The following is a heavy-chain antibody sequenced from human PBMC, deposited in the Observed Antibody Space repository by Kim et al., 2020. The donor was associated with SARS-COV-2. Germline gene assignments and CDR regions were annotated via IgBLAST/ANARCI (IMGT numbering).Heavy chain of an antibody. Sequence: GGSLRLSCAASGFTFSTYWMHWVRQAPGKGLVWVSRIKTDGSDIKYADSVKGRFTASRDNAKNTLFLQMNSLRAEDTAVYYCVRETAQAAYYYMDVWGKGTKVTVSS. CDR2: IKTDGSDI. CDR3: VRETAQAAYYYMDV. J-gene: IGHJ6*03. CDR1: GFTFSTYW. V-gene: IGHV3-74*01. D-gene: IGHD6-25*01.